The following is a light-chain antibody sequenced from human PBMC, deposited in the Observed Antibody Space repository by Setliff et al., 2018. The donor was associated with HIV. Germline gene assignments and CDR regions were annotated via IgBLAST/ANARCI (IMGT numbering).Light chain of an antibody. J-gene: IGLJ1*01. Sequence: QSVLAQPASVSGSPGQSITISCTGTSSDVGGYSFVSWYQQHPGKAPKLMIYDVSYRPSGVSDRFSGSKSGYTASLTISGLQAEDEADYYCSSYTSSTPLYVFGTGTKVTVL. CDR1: SSDVGGYSF. CDR3: SSYTSSTPLYV. CDR2: DVS. V-gene: IGLV2-14*03.